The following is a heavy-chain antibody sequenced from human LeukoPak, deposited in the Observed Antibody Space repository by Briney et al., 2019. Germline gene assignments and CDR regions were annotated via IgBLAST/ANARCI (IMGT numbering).Heavy chain of an antibody. J-gene: IGHJ4*02. CDR1: GFSFSSYW. Sequence: PGGSLRLSCAASGFSFSSYWMHWVRQAPGKGLVWVSRIKTDGSSATYADSVKGRFTISRDNAKNTLYLQMSSLRAEDTAVYYCARGAGYNYPYYFDYWGQGTLVTVSS. CDR3: ARGAGYNYPYYFDY. V-gene: IGHV3-74*01. D-gene: IGHD5-24*01. CDR2: IKTDGSSA.